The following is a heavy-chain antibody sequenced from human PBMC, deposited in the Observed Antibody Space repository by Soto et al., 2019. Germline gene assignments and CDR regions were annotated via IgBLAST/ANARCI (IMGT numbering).Heavy chain of an antibody. Sequence: PGGSLRLSCAASGFTFSSYAMRWVRQAPGKGLEWVAVISYDGSNKYYADSVKGRFTISRDNSKNTLYLQMNSLRAEDTAVYYCAREPILEWLLRYYYYGMDVWGQGTTVTVSS. D-gene: IGHD3-3*01. V-gene: IGHV3-30-3*01. CDR2: ISYDGSNK. J-gene: IGHJ6*02. CDR1: GFTFSSYA. CDR3: AREPILEWLLRYYYYGMDV.